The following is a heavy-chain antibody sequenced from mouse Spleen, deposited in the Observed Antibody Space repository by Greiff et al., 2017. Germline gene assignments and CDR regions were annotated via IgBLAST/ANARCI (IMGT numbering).Heavy chain of an antibody. Sequence: VQGVESGPGLVQPSQSLSITCTVSGFSLTDYGVHWVRQSPGKGLEWLGVIWRGGTIDYNAAFMSRLSITKDNSKSQVFFKMNSLQPDDTAIYYCAKNNWDYFDYWGQGTTLTVSS. CDR1: GFSLTDYG. CDR3: AKNNWDYFDY. D-gene: IGHD4-1*01. J-gene: IGHJ2*01. CDR2: IWRGGTI. V-gene: IGHV2-5*01.